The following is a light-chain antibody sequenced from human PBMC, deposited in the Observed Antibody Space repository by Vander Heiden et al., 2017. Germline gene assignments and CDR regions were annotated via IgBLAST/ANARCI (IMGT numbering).Light chain of an antibody. CDR2: AAS. V-gene: IGKV1-39*01. Sequence: DIQMTQSPSSLSASVGDRVTITCRASQSISSYLNWYQQKPGKAPKLLIYAASSLQSGVPSRFSGSGSGTDFTLTSSRLQPEDFATYYCQQSYSTHTFGQGTLLEIK. J-gene: IGKJ5*01. CDR3: QQSYSTHT. CDR1: QSISSY.